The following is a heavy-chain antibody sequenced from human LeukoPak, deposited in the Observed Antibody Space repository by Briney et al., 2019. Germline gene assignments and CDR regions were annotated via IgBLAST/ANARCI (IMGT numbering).Heavy chain of an antibody. Sequence: SYDMHWVRHAAGKGLEWVAGIDTAGVTYYPGSVRGRFTISRENGRNSFFLQMNSLRAGDTAVYYCARGGYFGSGPMDVWGQGTTVTVSS. CDR2: IDTAGVT. CDR3: ARGGYFGSGPMDV. D-gene: IGHD3-10*01. V-gene: IGHV3-13*01. CDR1: SYD. J-gene: IGHJ6*02.